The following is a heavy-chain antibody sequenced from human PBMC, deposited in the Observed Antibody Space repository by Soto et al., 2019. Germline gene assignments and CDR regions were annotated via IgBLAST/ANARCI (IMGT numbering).Heavy chain of an antibody. CDR1: GFTFSSYA. CDR2: ISGSGGST. D-gene: IGHD1-26*01. CDR3: AKDSKWERIRVSIDF. Sequence: GGSLRLSCAACGFTFSSYAMSWVRQAPGKGLEWVSAISGSGGSTYYADSVKGRFTISRDNSKNTLYLQMNSLRAEDTAVYYCAKDSKWERIRVSIDFWGQGTLVTVSS. J-gene: IGHJ4*02. V-gene: IGHV3-23*01.